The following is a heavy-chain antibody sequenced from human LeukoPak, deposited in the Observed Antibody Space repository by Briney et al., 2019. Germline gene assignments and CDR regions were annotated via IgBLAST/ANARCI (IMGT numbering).Heavy chain of an antibody. J-gene: IGHJ4*02. CDR3: ARGSEGQLLVHFDY. V-gene: IGHV4-4*07. D-gene: IGHD2-2*01. CDR1: GGSISSYY. CDR2: IYTSGST. Sequence: SETLSLTCTVSGGSISSYYWSWIRQPAGKGLEWIGRIYTSGSTNYNPSLKSRVTMSVDTSKNQFSLKLSSVTAADTAVYYCARGSEGQLLVHFDYWGQGTLVTVSS.